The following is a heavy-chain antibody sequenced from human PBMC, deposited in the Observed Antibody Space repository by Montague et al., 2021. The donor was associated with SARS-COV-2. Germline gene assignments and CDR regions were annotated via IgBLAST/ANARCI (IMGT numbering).Heavy chain of an antibody. Sequence: SETLSLTCTVSGGSISGYYWGWIRQPPGKGLEWIGSIYHSGSTYYNPSLKSRVTISVDTSKNQFSLKLSSVTAADTAVYYCARDVRYYDFWSGRAQASPDYWGQGTLVTVSS. CDR2: IYHSGST. CDR1: GGSISGYY. CDR3: ARDVRYYDFWSGRAQASPDY. D-gene: IGHD3-3*01. J-gene: IGHJ4*02. V-gene: IGHV4-38-2*02.